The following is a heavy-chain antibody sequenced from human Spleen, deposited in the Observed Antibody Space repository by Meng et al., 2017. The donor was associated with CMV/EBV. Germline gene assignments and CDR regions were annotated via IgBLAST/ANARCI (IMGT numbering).Heavy chain of an antibody. CDR2: INPNNGGT. D-gene: IGHD2-2*01. V-gene: IGHV1-2*02. J-gene: IGHJ4*02. Sequence: TFTGYYMHWVRQAPGQGLEWMGWINPNNGGTNYAQKFQGRLTMPGDTSISTAYMELSRLRSDDTAVYYCAREGWEGYCSSTSCHLDYWGQGTLVTVSS. CDR3: AREGWEGYCSSTSCHLDY. CDR1: TFTGYY.